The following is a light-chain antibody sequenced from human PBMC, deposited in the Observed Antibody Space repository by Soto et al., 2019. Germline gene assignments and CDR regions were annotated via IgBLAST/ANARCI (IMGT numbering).Light chain of an antibody. CDR1: QSVSSN. Sequence: EIVMTQSPATLSVSPGERATLSCRARQSVSSNLAWYQQKPGQAPRLLIYGASTRANGTPARFSGSGSGTEFTLTISSLQSEDFAVYSCQHYNNRPRTVGQVNKVEI. CDR2: GAS. V-gene: IGKV3-15*01. CDR3: QHYNNRPRT. J-gene: IGKJ1*01.